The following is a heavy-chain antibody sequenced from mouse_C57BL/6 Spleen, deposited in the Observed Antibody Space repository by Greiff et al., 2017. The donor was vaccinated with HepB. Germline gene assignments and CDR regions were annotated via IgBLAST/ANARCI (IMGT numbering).Heavy chain of an antibody. Sequence: QVQLQQSGPELVKPGASVKISCKASGYAFSSSWMNWVKQRPGKGLEWIGRIYPGDGDTNYNEKFKGKATLTADKSSSTAYMQLSSLTSEDSAVYFCARMSFYDGPFDYWGQGTTLTVSS. CDR1: GYAFSSSW. D-gene: IGHD2-3*01. CDR3: ARMSFYDGPFDY. J-gene: IGHJ2*01. CDR2: IYPGDGDT. V-gene: IGHV1-82*01.